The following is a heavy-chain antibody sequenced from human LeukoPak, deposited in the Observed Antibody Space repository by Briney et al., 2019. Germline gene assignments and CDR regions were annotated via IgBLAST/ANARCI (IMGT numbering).Heavy chain of an antibody. Sequence: GGSLRLSCAASGFTFSSYAMTWSRQAPGKGLEWVSSISTSGGYTNYAASVKGRFTISRDNSKNTLYLQMNSLRAEDTAVYYCATTPRTLWGQGTLVTVSS. CDR2: ISTSGGYT. D-gene: IGHD2-2*01. CDR1: GFTFSSYA. J-gene: IGHJ4*02. CDR3: ATTPRTL. V-gene: IGHV3-23*01.